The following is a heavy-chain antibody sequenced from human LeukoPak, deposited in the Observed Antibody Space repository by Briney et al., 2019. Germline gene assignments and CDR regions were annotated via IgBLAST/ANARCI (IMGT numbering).Heavy chain of an antibody. J-gene: IGHJ4*02. CDR2: ISGSGSTI. CDR1: GFTFSDHF. V-gene: IGHV3-11*01. Sequence: GGSLRLSCAASGFTFSDHFMIWIRQARGKGPEWVSHISGSGSTIYSADSVRGRLTISMDNAKNSLYLQMDSLRAEDTAVYYCARDMGRLQIYDWGQGTLVTVSS. CDR3: ARDMGRLQIYD. D-gene: IGHD5-24*01.